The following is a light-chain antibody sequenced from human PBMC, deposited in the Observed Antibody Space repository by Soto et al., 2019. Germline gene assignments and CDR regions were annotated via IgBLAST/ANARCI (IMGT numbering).Light chain of an antibody. Sequence: DIQMTQSPSNLPGSVGDSATSTXXASQTILTYLNWYQQKPGQAPKLLIYAASSLQSGVPSRFSGGGSATDFTLTISSLQPEDFATYYCQQSFSTTWTFGHGTKVDIK. CDR1: QTILTY. CDR3: QQSFSTTWT. V-gene: IGKV1-39*01. CDR2: AAS. J-gene: IGKJ1*01.